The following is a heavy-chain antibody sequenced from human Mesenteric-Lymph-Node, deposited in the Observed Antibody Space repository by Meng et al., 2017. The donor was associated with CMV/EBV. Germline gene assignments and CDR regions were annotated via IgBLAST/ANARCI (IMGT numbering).Heavy chain of an antibody. V-gene: IGHV3-74*01. D-gene: IGHD6-19*01. CDR1: GFSFSDYW. Sequence: GESLKISCTASGFSFSDYWMHWVRQAPGKGLVWVSRIYSDGSSATYADSVKGRFTISRDNAKNTLYLQMISLRVEDTAVYYCARGRVAVDYFYCYGMDVWGQGTTVTVSS. CDR2: IYSDGSSA. J-gene: IGHJ6*02. CDR3: ARGRVAVDYFYCYGMDV.